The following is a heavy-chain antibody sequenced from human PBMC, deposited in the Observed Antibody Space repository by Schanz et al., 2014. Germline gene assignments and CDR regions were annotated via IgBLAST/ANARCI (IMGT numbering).Heavy chain of an antibody. CDR1: GYTFTGYY. D-gene: IGHD3-3*01. Sequence: QVQLVQSGAEMKKPGASVKVSCKASGYTFTGYYIHWVRQAPGQGLEWMGRINPNSGGTNYAQKFQGRVTMTRDMSINTAYMELSRLRSDDSAVYYCASDFWSGYSHYYYGLDVWGQGTTVTVSS. CDR3: ASDFWSGYSHYYYGLDV. CDR2: INPNSGGT. J-gene: IGHJ6*02. V-gene: IGHV1-2*06.